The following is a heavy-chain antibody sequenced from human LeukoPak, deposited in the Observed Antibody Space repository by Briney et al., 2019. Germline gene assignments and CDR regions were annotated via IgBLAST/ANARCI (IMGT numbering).Heavy chain of an antibody. D-gene: IGHD3-22*01. CDR1: GYTFTSYG. V-gene: IGHV1-18*01. CDR2: ISAYNGNT. CDR3: ASEYYYDSSGYYDHDFDY. Sequence: ASVKVSCKASGYTFTSYGISWVRQAPGQGLEWMGWISAYNGNTNYAQKLQGRVTMTTDTSTSTAYMELRSLRSDDTAVYYCASEYYYDSSGYYDHDFDYWGQGTLVTVSS. J-gene: IGHJ4*02.